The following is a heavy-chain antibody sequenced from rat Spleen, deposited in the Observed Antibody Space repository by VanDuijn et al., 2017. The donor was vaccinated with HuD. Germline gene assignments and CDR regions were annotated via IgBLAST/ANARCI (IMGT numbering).Heavy chain of an antibody. CDR3: ARPSVDDY. Sequence: EVQLVESGGGLVQPGRSLKLSCAASGFTFSDYYMAWVRQAPKKGLEWVASISNGGGNTYYRDSVKGRFTISRDNAKSTLYLQMDSLRSEDTATYYCARPSVDDYWGQGVMVTVSS. CDR1: GFTFSDYY. J-gene: IGHJ2*01. CDR2: ISNGGGNT. V-gene: IGHV5-25*01.